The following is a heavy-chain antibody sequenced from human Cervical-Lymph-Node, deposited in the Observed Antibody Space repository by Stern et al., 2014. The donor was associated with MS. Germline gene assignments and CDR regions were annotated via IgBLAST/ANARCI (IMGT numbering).Heavy chain of an antibody. D-gene: IGHD1-7*01. CDR3: ARAENWNYPYFDY. CDR1: GFTFSSYG. CDR2: IWYDGSNK. J-gene: IGHJ4*02. V-gene: IGHV3-33*01. Sequence: DQLVESGGGVVQPGRSLRLSCAASGFTFSSYGMHWVRQAPGKGLEWVAVIWYDGSNKYYADSVKGRFTISRDNSKNTLYLQMNSLRAEDTAVYYCARAENWNYPYFDYWGQGTLVTVSS.